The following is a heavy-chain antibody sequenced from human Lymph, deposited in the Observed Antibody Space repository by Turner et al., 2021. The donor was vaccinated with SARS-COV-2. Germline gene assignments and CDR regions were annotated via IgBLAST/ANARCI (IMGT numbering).Heavy chain of an antibody. CDR2: FYKIGSI. CDR1: GVAISSQS. D-gene: IGHD1-1*01. J-gene: IGHJ6*02. Sequence: QVQLQEAGPGVERASDTLHLACTVAGVAISSQSWGWIRQSTGRGLEWIGYFYKIGSIDYNPTLRSRVTISVDTSKNQLSLNLISMTSADTAVYYCARHQGSTSGYDHGMNVWGQGTAVIVSS. CDR3: ARHQGSTSGYDHGMNV. V-gene: IGHV4-59*08.